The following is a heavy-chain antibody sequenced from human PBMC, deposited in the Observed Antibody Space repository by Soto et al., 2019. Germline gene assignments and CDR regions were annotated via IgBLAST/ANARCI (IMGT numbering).Heavy chain of an antibody. V-gene: IGHV3-48*01. CDR2: ISSSSSTI. D-gene: IGHD2-15*01. Sequence: GGSLRLSCAASGFTFSSYSMNWVRQAPGKGLEWVSYISSSSSTIYYADSVKGRFTISRDNAKNSLYLQMNSLRAEDTAVYYCARGAWSRPAAFDIWGQGTMVTVSS. J-gene: IGHJ3*02. CDR1: GFTFSSYS. CDR3: ARGAWSRPAAFDI.